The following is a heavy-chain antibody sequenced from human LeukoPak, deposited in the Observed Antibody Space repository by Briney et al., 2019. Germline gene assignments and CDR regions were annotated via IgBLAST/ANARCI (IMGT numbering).Heavy chain of an antibody. V-gene: IGHV1-18*01. D-gene: IGHD2/OR15-2a*01. Sequence: ASVKVSCKASGNSFSTYGITWVRQAPGQGLEWMGWTNVNTKYAQKFQGRVTLTTDTSTSTAYMELRSLRSDDTAVYYCARAPRCNTESCNSWFDPWGQGTLVTVSS. CDR2: TNVNT. CDR1: GNSFSTYG. J-gene: IGHJ5*02. CDR3: ARAPRCNTESCNSWFDP.